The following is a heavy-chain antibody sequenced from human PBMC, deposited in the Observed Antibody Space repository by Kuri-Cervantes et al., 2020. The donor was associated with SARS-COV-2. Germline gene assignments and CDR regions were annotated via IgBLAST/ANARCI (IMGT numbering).Heavy chain of an antibody. CDR2: IRSKAYGGTT. CDR3: TRDYYDFWSGYYHFDY. V-gene: IGHV3-49*04. Sequence: GGSLRLSCTASGFTFGDYAMSWVRQAPGKGLEWVGFIRSKAYGGTTEYAASVKGRFTISRDDSKSIAYLQMNSLKTEDTAVYYCTRDYYDFWSGYYHFDYWGQGTLVTVSS. J-gene: IGHJ4*02. CDR1: GFTFGDYA. D-gene: IGHD3-3*01.